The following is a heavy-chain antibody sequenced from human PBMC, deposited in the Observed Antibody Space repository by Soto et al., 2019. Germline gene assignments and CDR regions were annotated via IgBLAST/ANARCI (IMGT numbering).Heavy chain of an antibody. J-gene: IGHJ6*02. CDR2: ISGSGGST. V-gene: IGHV3-23*01. Sequence: GGSLRLSCAASGFTFSSYAMSWVRQAPGKGLEWVSAISGSGGSTYYADSVKGRFTISRDNSKNTLYLQMNSLRAEDTAVYYCAKAPYSSSWCGVGYYYYGMDVWGQGTTVTVSS. CDR1: GFTFSSYA. D-gene: IGHD6-13*01. CDR3: AKAPYSSSWCGVGYYYYGMDV.